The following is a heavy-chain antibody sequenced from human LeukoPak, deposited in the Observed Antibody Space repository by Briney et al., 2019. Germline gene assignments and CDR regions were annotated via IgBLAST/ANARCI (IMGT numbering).Heavy chain of an antibody. Sequence: SETLSLTCAVYGGSFSGYYWSWIRQPPGKGLEWIGEINHSGSTNYNPSLKSRVTISVDTSKNQFSLKLSSVTAADTAVYYCARGGHDYVWGSYRKPFDYWGQGTLVTASS. CDR3: ARGGHDYVWGSYRKPFDY. CDR1: GGSFSGYY. J-gene: IGHJ4*02. CDR2: INHSGST. V-gene: IGHV4-34*01. D-gene: IGHD3-16*02.